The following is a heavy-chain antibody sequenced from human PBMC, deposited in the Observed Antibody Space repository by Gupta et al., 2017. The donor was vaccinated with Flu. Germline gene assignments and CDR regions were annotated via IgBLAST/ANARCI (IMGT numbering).Heavy chain of an antibody. Sequence: QVQLVQSGAEVKKPGSSVRVSCKASGGTFSAYSLNWVRQVPGKGLEWMGGIIPIFGPTNYAQNFQGRVTITADESTRTVYMDLNSLRSEDTALYFCARERGGVGNSFDHWGQGTLVTVSS. CDR1: GGTFSAYS. J-gene: IGHJ4*02. V-gene: IGHV1-69*01. CDR2: IIPIFGPT. D-gene: IGHD1-1*01. CDR3: ARERGGVGNSFDH.